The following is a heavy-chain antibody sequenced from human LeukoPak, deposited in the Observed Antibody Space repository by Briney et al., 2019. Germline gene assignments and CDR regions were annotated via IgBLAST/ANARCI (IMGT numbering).Heavy chain of an antibody. CDR1: GFTFSSYA. J-gene: IGHJ4*02. CDR3: AKAASKRFTYYYVSSGYYFNY. V-gene: IGHV3-23*01. Sequence: PGGSLRLSCAASGFTFSSYAMSWVRQAPGKGLEWVSAISGSGGSTYYADSVKGRFTISRDNSKNTLYLQMNSLRAEDTAVYYCAKAASKRFTYYYVSSGYYFNYWGQGTLVTVSS. CDR2: ISGSGGST. D-gene: IGHD3-22*01.